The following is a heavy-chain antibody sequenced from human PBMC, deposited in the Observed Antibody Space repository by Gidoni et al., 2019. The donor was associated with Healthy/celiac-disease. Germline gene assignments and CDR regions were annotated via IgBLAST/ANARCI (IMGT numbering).Heavy chain of an antibody. D-gene: IGHD6-13*01. CDR1: GYSVTSYW. CDR2: IYPGDSDT. CDR3: ARRQQLDAFDI. J-gene: IGHJ3*02. Sequence: EVQLVHSGAQLHKPVDSLQISCNGSGYSVTSYWIGLVRQMPGKGLEWMGIIYPGDSDTRYSPSFQGQVTISADKSISTAYQQWSSLKDSDTAMYYCARRQQLDAFDIWGQGTMVTVSS. V-gene: IGHV5-51*01.